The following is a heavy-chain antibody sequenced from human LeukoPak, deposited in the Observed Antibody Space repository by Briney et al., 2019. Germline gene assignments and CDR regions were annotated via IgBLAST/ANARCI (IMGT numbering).Heavy chain of an antibody. D-gene: IGHD3-16*02. CDR1: GYTFTSYY. CDR2: INPSGGST. Sequence: ASVKVSCKASGYTFTSYYMHWVRQAPGQGLEWMGIINPSGGSTSYAQKFQGRVTMTRDTSTSTVHMELSSLRSEDTAVYYCARPHYDYVWGSYRHFDYWGQGTLVTVSS. CDR3: ARPHYDYVWGSYRHFDY. J-gene: IGHJ4*02. V-gene: IGHV1-46*01.